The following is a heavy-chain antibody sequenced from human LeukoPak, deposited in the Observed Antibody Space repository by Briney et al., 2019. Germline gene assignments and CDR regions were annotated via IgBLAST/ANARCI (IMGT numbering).Heavy chain of an antibody. CDR3: ARESGRWLQFPTYYFDY. V-gene: IGHV1-69*13. CDR1: GGTFSSYA. CDR2: IIPIFGTA. J-gene: IGHJ4*02. D-gene: IGHD5-24*01. Sequence: VASVKVSCKASGGTFSSYAISWVRQAPGQGLEWMGGIIPIFGTANYAQKFQGRVTITADESTSTAYMELSSLRSEDTAVYYCARESGRWLQFPTYYFDYWGQGTLVTVSS.